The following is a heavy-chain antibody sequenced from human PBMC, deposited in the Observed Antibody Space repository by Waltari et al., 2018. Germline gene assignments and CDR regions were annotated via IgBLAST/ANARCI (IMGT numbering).Heavy chain of an antibody. V-gene: IGHV4-39*01. D-gene: IGHD3-10*01. CDR3: ARTFFFRTGDYFDY. CDR2: IYYSGST. J-gene: IGHJ4*02. Sequence: QLQLQESGPGLVKPSETLSLTCTVSGGPISSSSYYWGWIRQPPGKGLEWIGSIYYSGSTYYNPSLKSRVTISVDTSKNQFSLKLSSVTAADTAVYYCARTFFFRTGDYFDYWGQGTLVTVSS. CDR1: GGPISSSSYY.